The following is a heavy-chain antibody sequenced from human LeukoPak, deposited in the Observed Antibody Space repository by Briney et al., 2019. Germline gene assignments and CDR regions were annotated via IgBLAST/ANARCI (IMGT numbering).Heavy chain of an antibody. V-gene: IGHV4-34*01. D-gene: IGHD6-6*01. Sequence: SESLSLTCAVYGGSFSGYYWSWIRQPPGKGLEWIGEINHSGSTNYNPSLKSRVTISVDTSKNQFSLKLSSVTAADTAVYYCARGWRAARHSDYWGQGTLVTVSS. CDR3: ARGWRAARHSDY. CDR2: INHSGST. CDR1: GGSFSGYY. J-gene: IGHJ4*02.